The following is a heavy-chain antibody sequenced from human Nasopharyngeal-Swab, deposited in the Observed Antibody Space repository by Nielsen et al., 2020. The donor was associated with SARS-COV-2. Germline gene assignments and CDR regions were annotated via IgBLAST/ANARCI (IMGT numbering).Heavy chain of an antibody. CDR1: GFAFSSYW. J-gene: IGHJ3*02. V-gene: IGHV3-7*01. CDR2: IKQDGSEK. D-gene: IGHD3-22*01. Sequence: GGSLRLSCAASGFAFSSYWMSWVRQAPGKGLEWVANIKQDGSEKYYVDSVKGRFTISRDNAKNSLYLQMNSLRAEDTAVYYCARDIALSYYYDSRGFDSFDIWAQWTMVTFSS. CDR3: ARDIALSYYYDSRGFDSFDI.